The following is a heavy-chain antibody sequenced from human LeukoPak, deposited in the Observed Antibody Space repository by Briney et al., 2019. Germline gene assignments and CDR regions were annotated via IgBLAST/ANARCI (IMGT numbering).Heavy chain of an antibody. D-gene: IGHD4-23*01. CDR1: GFTFSSYE. Sequence: GGSLRLSCAASGFTFSSYEMNWVRQAPGKGLEWVSYISSRSATIYYADSVKGRFTISRDNAKNSLYLQMNSLRAEDTAVYYCAKDRYGGNSVIFSEYFQHWGQGTLVTVSS. CDR3: AKDRYGGNSVIFSEYFQH. V-gene: IGHV3-48*03. CDR2: ISSRSATI. J-gene: IGHJ1*01.